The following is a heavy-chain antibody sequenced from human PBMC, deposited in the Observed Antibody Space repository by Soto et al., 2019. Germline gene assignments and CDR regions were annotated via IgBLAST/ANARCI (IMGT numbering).Heavy chain of an antibody. CDR3: AGGCGGDCYSCYYYGLDV. J-gene: IGHJ6*02. CDR1: GFTFSSYE. Sequence: GGSLRLSCAASGFTFSSYEMNWVRQAPGKGLEWVSYISSSGSTIYYADSVKGRFTITRNNAKNSRYLQMNSLRAEVRAVDYWAGGCGGDCYSCYYYGLDVWGQGTRVTVSS. CDR2: ISSSGSTI. V-gene: IGHV3-48*03. D-gene: IGHD2-21*02.